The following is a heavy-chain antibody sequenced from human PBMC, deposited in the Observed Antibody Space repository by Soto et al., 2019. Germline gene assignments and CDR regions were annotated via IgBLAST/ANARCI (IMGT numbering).Heavy chain of an antibody. D-gene: IGHD3-22*01. CDR3: ARGGRGYYDSSGYRSFDY. V-gene: IGHV1-18*01. CDR1: GYTFTSYG. Sequence: GASVKVSCKASGYTFTSYGISWVRQAPGQGLEWMGWISAYNGNTNYAQKLQGRVTMTTDTSTSTAHMELRSLRSDDTAVYYCARGGRGYYDSSGYRSFDYWGQGTLVTVSS. J-gene: IGHJ4*02. CDR2: ISAYNGNT.